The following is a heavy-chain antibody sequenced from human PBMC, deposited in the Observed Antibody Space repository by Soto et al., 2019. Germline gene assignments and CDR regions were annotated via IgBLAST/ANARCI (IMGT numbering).Heavy chain of an antibody. CDR3: ARLGRGAFDP. CDR2: IIPMLGNP. Sequence: QVQLVQSGAEVRKAGSSVKVSCQASGDTFGSASINWVRQAPGQGLEWMGGIIPMLGNPNYAQFFQDRLTITADESANTAYMELRSLRSEDTAVYFCARLGRGAFDPWGQGTPVTVSS. J-gene: IGHJ5*02. V-gene: IGHV1-69*01. D-gene: IGHD7-27*01. CDR1: GDTFGSAS.